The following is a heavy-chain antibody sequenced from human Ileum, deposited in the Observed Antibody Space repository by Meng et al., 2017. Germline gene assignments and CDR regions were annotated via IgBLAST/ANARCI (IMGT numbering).Heavy chain of an antibody. CDR2: INNDGSYT. CDR1: GFTFSGTW. J-gene: IGHJ4*02. Sequence: EVQLVGSGGGRVQPGGYLRLSCAAPGFTFSGTWMHWVRQAPGKGLVWVARINNDGSYTDYVDSVKGRFTISRDNTKNTLYLQMTDLRAEDTAVYYCVKDWGGAGALDYWGQGSLVTVSS. D-gene: IGHD3-16*01. CDR3: VKDWGGAGALDY. V-gene: IGHV3-74*01.